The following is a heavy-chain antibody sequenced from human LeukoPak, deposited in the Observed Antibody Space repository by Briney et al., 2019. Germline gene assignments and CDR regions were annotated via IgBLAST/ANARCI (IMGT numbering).Heavy chain of an antibody. V-gene: IGHV1-2*02. J-gene: IGHJ6*02. CDR1: GYTFTDYY. D-gene: IGHD1-7*01. CDR3: TRDRTNNYYYYGMDV. CDR2: INPNSGGT. Sequence: PSAKVSCEASGYTFTDYYMHWVRHAPGQGLEWMGWINPNSGGTNYAQKFQGRVTMTRDTSISTAYMEVSRLRSDDTAVYYCTRDRTNNYYYYGMDVWGQGTTVTVSS.